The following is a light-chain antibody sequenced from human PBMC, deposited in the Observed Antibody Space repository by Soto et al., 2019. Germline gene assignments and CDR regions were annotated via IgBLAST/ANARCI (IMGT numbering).Light chain of an antibody. CDR3: KQRATWLS. CDR2: DAS. V-gene: IGKV3-11*01. CDR1: QSGSSY. J-gene: IGKJ4*01. Sequence: EIVLTQSPATLASSPGERATLSCSASQSGSSYLAWYNQKPGQAPRILIYDASNRATGIPARFSGSGSGTDFTLRISSLEVYDCVGDCWKQRATWLSVDGGPKAEIK.